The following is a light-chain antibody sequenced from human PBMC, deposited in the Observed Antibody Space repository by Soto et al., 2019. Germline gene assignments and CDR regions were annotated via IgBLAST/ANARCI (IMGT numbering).Light chain of an antibody. Sequence: QSALTQPPSVSGSPGQSVTISCTGTSSDVGSYDRVSWYQQPPGTAPRLMIYEVTNRPSGVPDRFSGSKSGNTASLTISGLQPEDEGDYYCCSYTTGSSVVFGGGTKLTVL. CDR1: SSDVGSYDR. J-gene: IGLJ3*02. CDR3: CSYTTGSSVV. V-gene: IGLV2-18*02. CDR2: EVT.